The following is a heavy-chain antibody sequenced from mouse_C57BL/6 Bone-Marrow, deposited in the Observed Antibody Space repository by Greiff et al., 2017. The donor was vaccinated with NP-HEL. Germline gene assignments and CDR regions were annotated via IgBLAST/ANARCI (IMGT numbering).Heavy chain of an antibody. V-gene: IGHV5-17*01. CDR1: GFTFSDYG. J-gene: IGHJ2*01. CDR3: AGRSITTVVGETDYFDY. CDR2: ISSGSSTI. Sequence: EVKLVESGGGLVKPGGSLKLSCAASGFTFSDYGMHWVRQAPEKGLEWVAYISSGSSTIYYADTVKGRFTISRDNAKNTLFLQMTSLRAEDTAIYDCAGRSITTVVGETDYFDYWGQGTTLTVSS. D-gene: IGHD1-1*01.